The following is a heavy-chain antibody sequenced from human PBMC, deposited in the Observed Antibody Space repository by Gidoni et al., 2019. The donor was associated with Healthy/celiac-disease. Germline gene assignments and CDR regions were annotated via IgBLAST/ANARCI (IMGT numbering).Heavy chain of an antibody. CDR2: ISSSSSTI. J-gene: IGHJ3*02. CDR3: ARDPDVDTAMVTAFDI. CDR1: GFTFSSYS. V-gene: IGHV3-48*02. D-gene: IGHD5-18*01. Sequence: EVQLVESGGGLVQPGGSLRLSCAASGFTFSSYSMNWVRQAPGKGLEWVSYISSSSSTIYYADSVKGRFTISRDNAKNSLYLQMNSLRDEDTAVYYCARDPDVDTAMVTAFDIWGQGTMVTVSS.